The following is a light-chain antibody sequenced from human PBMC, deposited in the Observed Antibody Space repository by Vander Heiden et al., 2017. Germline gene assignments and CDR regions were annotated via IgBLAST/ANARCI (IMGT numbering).Light chain of an antibody. V-gene: IGKV3-11*01. CDR2: DAS. CDR3: QQRSNWPPLT. CDR1: QSVSSY. J-gene: IGKJ4*01. Sequence: EIVLTQSLATLSLSPGERATLSCRASQSVSSYLAWYQQKPGQAPRLLIYDASNRATGIPARFSGSGSGTDFTLTISSREPEDFAVYYCQQRSNWPPLTFGGGTKVEIK.